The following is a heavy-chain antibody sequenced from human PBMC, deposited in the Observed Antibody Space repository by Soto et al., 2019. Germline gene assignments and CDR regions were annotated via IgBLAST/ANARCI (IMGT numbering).Heavy chain of an antibody. CDR3: ARAKGKFGEGPNWFDP. CDR1: GGSTSSGGYS. Sequence: SETLSLTCAVSGGSTSSGGYSWSWIRQPPGKGLEWIGYIYHSGSTYYNPSLKSRVTISVDRSKNQFSLKLSSVTAADTAVYYCARAKGKFGEGPNWFDPWGQGTLVTVSS. J-gene: IGHJ5*02. V-gene: IGHV4-30-2*01. CDR2: IYHSGST. D-gene: IGHD3-10*01.